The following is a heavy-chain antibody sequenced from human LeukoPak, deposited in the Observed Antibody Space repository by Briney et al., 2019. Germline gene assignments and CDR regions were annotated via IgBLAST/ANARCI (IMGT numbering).Heavy chain of an antibody. V-gene: IGHV1-24*01. CDR3: VIMSHTVVPTARIYYYMDI. CDR2: FVPENAKT. Sequence: ASVKVSCKVSGYILTELSIHWVRQAPGKGLEWMGSFVPENAKTMSAQTFQGRVTMTEDTSTDTAYMELRSLRSDDTAIYYCVIMSHTVVPTARIYYYMDIWGTGTTVIVSS. CDR1: GYILTELS. J-gene: IGHJ6*03. D-gene: IGHD1-1*01.